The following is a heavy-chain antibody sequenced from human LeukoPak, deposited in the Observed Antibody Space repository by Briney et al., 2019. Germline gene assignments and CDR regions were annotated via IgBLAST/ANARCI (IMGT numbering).Heavy chain of an antibody. CDR1: GFTFSSYA. D-gene: IGHD3-10*01. CDR2: ISGSGGST. CDR3: AKRAPITMVRGTSPYYFDY. Sequence: GGSLRLSCAASGFTFSSYAMGWVRQAPGKGLEWVSAISGSGGSTYYADSVKGRFTISRDNSKNTLYLQMNSLRAEDTAVYYCAKRAPITMVRGTSPYYFDYWGQGTLVTVSS. J-gene: IGHJ4*02. V-gene: IGHV3-23*01.